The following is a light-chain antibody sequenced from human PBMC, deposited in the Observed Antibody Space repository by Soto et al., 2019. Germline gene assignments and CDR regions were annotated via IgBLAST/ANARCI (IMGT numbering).Light chain of an antibody. J-gene: IGKJ4*01. CDR3: QQLSIYPLT. Sequence: DIQLTQSPSFLSAAVGERATLTCRASQDISSSLSWYQQRPGKAPKLLIYAASTLQSAVPSRFSGSGSGTDLTLTINSLQSEDFATYYCQQLSIYPLTFGGGTKVEIK. CDR2: AAS. CDR1: QDISSS. V-gene: IGKV1-9*01.